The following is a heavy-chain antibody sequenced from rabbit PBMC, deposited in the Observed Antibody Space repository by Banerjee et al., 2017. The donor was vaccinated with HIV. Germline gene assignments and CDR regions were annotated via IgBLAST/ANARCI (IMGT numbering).Heavy chain of an antibody. CDR3: ARELVVVLMGLGYYGMDL. CDR1: GFSFSSGYY. V-gene: IGHV1S40*01. D-gene: IGHD8-1*01. CDR2: IDAGSGGST. Sequence: QSLEESGGDLVKPGGTLTLTCKASGFSFSSGYYMCWVRQAPGKGLEWIARIDAGSGGSTYYASWAKGRFTISKTSSTTVTLQMTSLTAADTATYFCARELVVVLMGLGYYGMDLWGQGTLVTV. J-gene: IGHJ6*01.